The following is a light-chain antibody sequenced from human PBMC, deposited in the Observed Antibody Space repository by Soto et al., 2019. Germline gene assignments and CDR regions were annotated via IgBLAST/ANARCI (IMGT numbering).Light chain of an antibody. V-gene: IGLV2-23*02. J-gene: IGLJ2*01. CDR2: ATT. Sequence: QSVLTQPASVSGSPGQSITISCTGTSSDVGIYNLVSWYQQHPGKAPKLIIYATTKRPSGVSNRYSGSKSGNTASLSISGLQAEDEANYYCCSYAGSKTVTFGGGTELTVL. CDR3: CSYAGSKTVT. CDR1: SSDVGIYNL.